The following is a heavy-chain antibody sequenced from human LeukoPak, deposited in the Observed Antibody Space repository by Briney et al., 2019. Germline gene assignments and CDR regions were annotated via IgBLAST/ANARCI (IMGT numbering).Heavy chain of an antibody. CDR3: AREAAYCTNGVCPLDY. CDR2: IGTAGDT. D-gene: IGHD2-8*01. V-gene: IGHV3-13*01. J-gene: IGHJ4*02. CDR1: GFTFSSYD. Sequence: GGSLRLSCAASGFTFSSYDVHWVRQATGKGLQWVSAIGTAGDTYYLDSVKGRFTISRENAKNSLYLQMNSLGAGDTAVYYCAREAAYCTNGVCPLDYWGQGTLVTVSS.